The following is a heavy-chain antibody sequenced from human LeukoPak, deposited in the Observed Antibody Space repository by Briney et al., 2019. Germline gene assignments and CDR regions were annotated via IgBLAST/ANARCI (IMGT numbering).Heavy chain of an antibody. Sequence: ASVKVSCTASGYTFTGYYMHWVRQAPGQGLEGMGWINPNSGGTNYAQKFQGRVTMTRDTSISTAYMELSRLRSDDTAVYYCARDRGYCSSTSCPPRKNWFDPWGQGTLVTVSS. CDR3: ARDRGYCSSTSCPPRKNWFDP. J-gene: IGHJ5*02. CDR1: GYTFTGYY. D-gene: IGHD2-2*01. V-gene: IGHV1-2*02. CDR2: INPNSGGT.